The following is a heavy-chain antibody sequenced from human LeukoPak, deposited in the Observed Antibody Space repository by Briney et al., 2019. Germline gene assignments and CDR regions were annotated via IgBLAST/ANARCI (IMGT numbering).Heavy chain of an antibody. CDR2: IYYSGST. CDR1: GGSISSHY. D-gene: IGHD1-26*01. J-gene: IGHJ4*02. V-gene: IGHV4-59*08. Sequence: SETLSLTCTVSGGSISSHYWSWIRQPPGKGLEWIGYIYYSGSTNYNPSLKSRVTISVDTSKNQFSLKLSSVTAADTAVYYCARRSKVGATAVWGQGTLVTVSS. CDR3: ARRSKVGATAV.